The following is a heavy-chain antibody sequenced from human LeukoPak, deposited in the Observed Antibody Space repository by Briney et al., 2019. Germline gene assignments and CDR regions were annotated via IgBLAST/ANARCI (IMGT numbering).Heavy chain of an antibody. CDR3: AKGRSGYYYGSGPLDY. V-gene: IGHV3-9*03. J-gene: IGHJ4*02. D-gene: IGHD3-10*01. Sequence: GGSLRLSCAGSGFTFDDYAMHWVRQAPGKGLEWVSGISWNSGNIGYADSVKGRFIVSRDNAKNSLYLQMNSLRDEDMALYYCAKGRSGYYYGSGPLDYWGQGTLVTVSS. CDR2: ISWNSGNI. CDR1: GFTFDDYA.